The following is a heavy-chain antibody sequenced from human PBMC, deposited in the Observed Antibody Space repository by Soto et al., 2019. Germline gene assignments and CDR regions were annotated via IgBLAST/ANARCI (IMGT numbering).Heavy chain of an antibody. V-gene: IGHV4-34*01. J-gene: IGHJ4*02. CDR1: GGSFSGYY. Sequence: SETLSLTCAVYGGSFSGYYWSWSRQPPGKGLEWIGEINHSGSTNYNPSLKSRVTISVDTSKNQFSLKLSSVTAADTAVYYCARDGRFLEWLSYDYWGQGTLVTVSS. CDR2: INHSGST. D-gene: IGHD3-3*01. CDR3: ARDGRFLEWLSYDY.